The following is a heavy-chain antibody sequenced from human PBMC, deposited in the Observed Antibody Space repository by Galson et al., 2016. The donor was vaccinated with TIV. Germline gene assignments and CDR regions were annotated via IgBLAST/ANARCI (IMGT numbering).Heavy chain of an antibody. CDR3: FSMEFYQYLDV. CDR2: IYSDDTT. CDR1: GFSVSDTY. V-gene: IGHV3-66*02. D-gene: IGHD1-1*01. J-gene: IGHJ6*03. Sequence: SLRLSCAASGFSVSDTYMIWVRQAPGKGLEWVSFIYSDDTTYYVDSAKGRFTVSRDFSTNALCLQMNRLRTEDTAVYYCFSMEFYQYLDVWGKGTTVTVSS.